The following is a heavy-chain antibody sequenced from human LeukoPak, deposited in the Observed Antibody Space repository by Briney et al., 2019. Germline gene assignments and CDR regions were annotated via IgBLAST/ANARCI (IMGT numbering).Heavy chain of an antibody. J-gene: IGHJ4*02. CDR3: ARGGYDYFDSSGYYYFDY. CDR2: INAGNGNT. V-gene: IGHV1-3*01. Sequence: VQVSCKASGYTFTTYAMHWVRQAPGHRLEWMGWINAGNGNTKYSQKFQGRVTITRDTSASTAYMELSSLRSEDTAVYYCARGGYDYFDSSGYYYFDYWGQGTLVTVSS. CDR1: GYTFTTYA. D-gene: IGHD3-22*01.